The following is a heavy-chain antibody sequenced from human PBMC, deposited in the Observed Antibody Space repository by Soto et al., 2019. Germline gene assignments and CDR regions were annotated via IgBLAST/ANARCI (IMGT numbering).Heavy chain of an antibody. CDR2: IRQDGSAK. Sequence: VQLVDSGGGLVQPGGSLRLSCAASGFTFSGFFMTWVRQAPGKGLEWVANIRQDGSAKNYVDSVRGGFTISRDNAENTLYLQMNNLKAEATALYYCTRDWRHFVHWSQGALVTVSS. CDR3: TRDWRHFVH. J-gene: IGHJ4*02. CDR1: GFTFSGFF. V-gene: IGHV3-7*04.